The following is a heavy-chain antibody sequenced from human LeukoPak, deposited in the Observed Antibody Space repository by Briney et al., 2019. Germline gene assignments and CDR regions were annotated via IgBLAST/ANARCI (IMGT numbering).Heavy chain of an antibody. D-gene: IGHD5-18*01. J-gene: IGHJ4*02. Sequence: SETLSLTCAVYGGSFSGYYWSWIRQPPGKGLEWIGEINHSGSTNYNPSLKSRVTISVDTSKNQFSLKLSSVTAADTAVYYCARDRAGNRDGYYSDYWGQGTLVTVSS. CDR2: INHSGST. V-gene: IGHV4-34*01. CDR3: ARDRAGNRDGYYSDY. CDR1: GGSFSGYY.